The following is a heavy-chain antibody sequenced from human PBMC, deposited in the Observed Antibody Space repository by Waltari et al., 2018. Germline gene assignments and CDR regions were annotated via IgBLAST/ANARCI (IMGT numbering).Heavy chain of an antibody. CDR2: INPNSGGT. CDR1: GSTVTGYY. Sequence: QVQLVQSGAEVKKPGASVKVYCKASGSTVTGYYMHWVRPAPGQGLEWMGRINPNSGGTNDAQKFQGRVTMTRDTSISTAYMELSRLRSDDTAVYYCARRRDGSHSLGYWGQGTLVTVSS. D-gene: IGHD1-26*01. CDR3: ARRRDGSHSLGY. J-gene: IGHJ4*02. V-gene: IGHV1-2*06.